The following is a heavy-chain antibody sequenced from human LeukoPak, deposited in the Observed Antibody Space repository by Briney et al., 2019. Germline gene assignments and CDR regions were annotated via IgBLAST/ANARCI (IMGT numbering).Heavy chain of an antibody. D-gene: IGHD1-26*01. CDR1: GYTFTNYD. CDR2: MNPKSGYT. CDR3: ARVTGSIDY. V-gene: IGHV1-8*01. Sequence: ASVTVSCTASGYTFTNYDINWVRQATGQGLEWMGWMNPKSGYTGYAQKFQGRVTMTRDTSISTAYMELGSLRSEDTAVYYCARVTGSIDYWGQGTLVTVSS. J-gene: IGHJ4*02.